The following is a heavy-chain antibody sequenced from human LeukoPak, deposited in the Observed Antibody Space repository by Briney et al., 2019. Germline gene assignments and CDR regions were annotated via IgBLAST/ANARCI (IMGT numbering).Heavy chain of an antibody. CDR3: ARGSVRYFDY. CDR1: EFTFNIYW. D-gene: IGHD6-19*01. CDR2: ISSSSSYI. Sequence: GGSLRLSCAASEFTFNIYWMSWVRQAPGKGLEWVSSISSSSSYIYYADSVKGRFTISRDNAKNSLYLQMNSLRAEDTAVYYCARGSVRYFDYWGQGTLVTVSS. J-gene: IGHJ4*02. V-gene: IGHV3-21*01.